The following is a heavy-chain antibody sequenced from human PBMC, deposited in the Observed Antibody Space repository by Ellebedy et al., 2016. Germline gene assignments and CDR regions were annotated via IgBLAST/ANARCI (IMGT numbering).Heavy chain of an antibody. CDR1: GVSINSGGYY. CDR3: ARVPVVITTGWFDP. V-gene: IGHV4-31*03. CDR2: IYYSGST. D-gene: IGHD3-22*01. Sequence: SETLSLTXTVSGVSINSGGYYWTWIRQHPGKGLEWIGYIYYSGSTYYNPSLRSRVTISLDTSKNQFSLKLSSVTAADTAVYYCARVPVVITTGWFDPWGQGTLVTVSS. J-gene: IGHJ5*02.